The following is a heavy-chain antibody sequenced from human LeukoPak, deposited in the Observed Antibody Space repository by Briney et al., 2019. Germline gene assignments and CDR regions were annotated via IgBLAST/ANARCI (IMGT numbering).Heavy chain of an antibody. CDR2: ITNDGSST. Sequence: HPGGSLRLSCAASGLTFSSHWMHWVRQAPGKGLVWVSRITNDGSSTTYADSVKGRFTISRDNAKNMLYLQVNSLRAEDTAVYYCAKDPGYSSGWFDYWGQGTLVTVSS. CDR1: GLTFSSHW. V-gene: IGHV3-74*01. CDR3: AKDPGYSSGWFDY. J-gene: IGHJ4*02. D-gene: IGHD6-19*01.